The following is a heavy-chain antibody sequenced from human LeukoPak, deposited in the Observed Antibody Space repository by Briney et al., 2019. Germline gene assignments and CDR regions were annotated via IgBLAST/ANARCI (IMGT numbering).Heavy chain of an antibody. Sequence: PGGSLRLSCAASGFTFSNCAMSWVRQAPEKGLEWVSGISGSGSSTYYADSVKGRFTISRDNSENTLSLQMNSLRADDTAICYCAKSCNSGNCYYNYWGQGTLVTVSS. CDR2: ISGSGSST. CDR3: AKSCNSGNCYYNY. V-gene: IGHV3-23*01. D-gene: IGHD2/OR15-2a*01. CDR1: GFTFSNCA. J-gene: IGHJ4*02.